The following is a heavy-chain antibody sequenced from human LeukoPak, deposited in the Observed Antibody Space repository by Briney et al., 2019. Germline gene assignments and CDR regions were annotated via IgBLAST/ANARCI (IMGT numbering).Heavy chain of an antibody. Sequence: SETLSLTCTVSGGSISSYFWSWVRQPPGKGLEWIGYIYYSGSTKYNPYLKSRVTISLDTSKNQFSLKLTSVTAADTAVYYCARHGGVVRGQGSDAFDIWGQGTMVTVSS. J-gene: IGHJ3*02. CDR2: IYYSGST. D-gene: IGHD3-10*01. CDR3: ARHGGVVRGQGSDAFDI. V-gene: IGHV4-59*08. CDR1: GGSISSYF.